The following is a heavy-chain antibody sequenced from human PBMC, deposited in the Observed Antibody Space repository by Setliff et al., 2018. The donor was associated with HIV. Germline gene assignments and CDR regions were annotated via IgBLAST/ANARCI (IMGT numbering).Heavy chain of an antibody. Sequence: GESLKISCAASGFTFSSYSMNWVRQAPGKGLEWVSFISGNSGAVTYADSVKGRFTISRDNARNSLYLQMNSLRAEDTAVYYCARFIGYCGSASCYGMDVWGKGTTVTVSS. J-gene: IGHJ6*04. D-gene: IGHD2-2*01. V-gene: IGHV3-48*01. CDR2: ISGNSGAV. CDR3: ARFIGYCGSASCYGMDV. CDR1: GFTFSSYS.